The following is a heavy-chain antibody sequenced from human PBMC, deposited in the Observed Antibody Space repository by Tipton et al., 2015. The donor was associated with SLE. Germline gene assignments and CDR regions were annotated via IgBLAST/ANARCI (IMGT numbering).Heavy chain of an antibody. Sequence: QLVQSGGGLVKPGGSLRLSCAASGFTFSDYYMSWIRQAPGKGLEWVSYISSSSSYTNYADSAKGRFTISRDNAKNSLYLQMNSLRAEDTAVYYCARGLLPGIAAADPVDYWGQGTLVTVSS. CDR3: ARGLLPGIAAADPVDY. CDR2: ISSSSSYT. J-gene: IGHJ4*02. CDR1: GFTFSDYY. D-gene: IGHD6-13*01. V-gene: IGHV3-11*06.